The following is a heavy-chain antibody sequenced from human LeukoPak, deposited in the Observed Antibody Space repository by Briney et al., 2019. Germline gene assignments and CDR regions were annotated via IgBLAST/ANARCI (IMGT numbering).Heavy chain of an antibody. D-gene: IGHD6-13*01. J-gene: IGHJ4*02. V-gene: IGHV3-23*01. Sequence: GGSLRLSCAASGFTFSSYDMIWVRQAPGKGLEWVSSISGSGTYTYYADSVKGRFTISRDNSKNTLYLQMNSLRAEDTAVYYCARGTGSWSSNLDYWGQGTLVTVSS. CDR2: ISGSGTYT. CDR3: ARGTGSWSSNLDY. CDR1: GFTFSSYD.